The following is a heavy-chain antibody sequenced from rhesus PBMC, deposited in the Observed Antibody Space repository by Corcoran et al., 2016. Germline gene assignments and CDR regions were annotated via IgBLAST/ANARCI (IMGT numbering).Heavy chain of an antibody. D-gene: IGHD3-34*01. CDR1: GGSISSGYYY. Sequence: QVQLQESGPGVVKPSETLSLTCAVSGGSISSGYYYWSWIRQPPGKGLEWIGDITYSGSTSNNPSLKSRVTISRDTSKNQCSLKLSSVTAADTAVYYCARDQRGAPFDYWGQGVLVTVSS. CDR3: ARDQRGAPFDY. J-gene: IGHJ4*01. CDR2: ITYSGST. V-gene: IGHV4-122*02.